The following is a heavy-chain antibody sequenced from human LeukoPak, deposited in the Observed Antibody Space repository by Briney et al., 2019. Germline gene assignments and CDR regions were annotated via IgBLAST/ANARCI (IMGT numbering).Heavy chain of an antibody. J-gene: IGHJ4*02. V-gene: IGHV3-30*02. Sequence: GGSLRLSCVASGFSFSSYGMDWVRQAPGKGLEWAAFIRYDGSNEYYADSVKGRFTISRDNSKNTLYLQMNSLRAEDTGVYYCAKDPGYGSTRFSHFDYRGQGTLVTVSS. D-gene: IGHD6-13*01. CDR1: GFSFSSYG. CDR3: AKDPGYGSTRFSHFDY. CDR2: IRYDGSNE.